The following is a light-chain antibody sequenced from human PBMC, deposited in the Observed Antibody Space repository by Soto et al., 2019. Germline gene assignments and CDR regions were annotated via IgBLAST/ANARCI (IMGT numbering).Light chain of an antibody. CDR3: QQYNSYST. J-gene: IGKJ1*01. CDR1: QSISSW. V-gene: IGKV1-5*01. CDR2: DAS. Sequence: DIQRTQSPSTLSASVGDRVTITCRASQSISSWLAWYQQKPGKAPKLLIYDASSLESGVPSRFSGSGSGTEFTLTISSLPPDDFATYYCQQYNSYSTFGQGTKVEIK.